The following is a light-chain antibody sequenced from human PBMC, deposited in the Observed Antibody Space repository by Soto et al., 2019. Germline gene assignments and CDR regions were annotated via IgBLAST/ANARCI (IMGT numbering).Light chain of an antibody. J-gene: IGKJ1*01. CDR1: QSVSSN. Sequence: EKVMTQSPATLSVSPGESATHSCRASQSVSSNLAWYQQKPGQAPRLLIYDASTRATGIPARFSGSGSGTEFTLTISSLQSEDLAVYYRQQYDDWPETFGQGTKVDIK. CDR2: DAS. CDR3: QQYDDWPET. V-gene: IGKV3-15*01.